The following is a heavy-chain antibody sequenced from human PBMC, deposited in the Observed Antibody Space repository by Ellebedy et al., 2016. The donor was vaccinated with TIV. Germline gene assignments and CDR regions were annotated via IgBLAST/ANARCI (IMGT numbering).Heavy chain of an antibody. CDR3: AGEGLGNCSSSSCLNWFDP. CDR2: IRHDGSEK. CDR1: GFTFSNYW. J-gene: IGHJ5*02. V-gene: IGHV3-7*01. Sequence: PGGSLRLSCAASGFTFSNYWMSWVRQAPGKGLEWVANIRHDGSEKYYVDSVKGRFTISRDNAKNSLYLQMNSLRAEDTAVYYCAGEGLGNCSSSSCLNWFDPWGQGTLVTVSS. D-gene: IGHD2-2*01.